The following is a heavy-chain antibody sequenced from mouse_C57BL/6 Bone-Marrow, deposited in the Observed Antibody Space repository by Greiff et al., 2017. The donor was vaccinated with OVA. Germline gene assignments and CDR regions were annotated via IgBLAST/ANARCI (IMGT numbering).Heavy chain of an antibody. D-gene: IGHD1-1*01. Sequence: EVKLMESGGGLVQSGRSLRLSCATSGFTFSDFYMEWVRQAPGKGLEWIAASRNKANDYTTEYSASVKGRFIVSRDTSQSILYLQMNALRAEDTAIYYCARDYDSSQTYYYAMDYWGQGTSVTVSS. CDR2: SRNKANDYTT. J-gene: IGHJ4*01. CDR3: ARDYDSSQTYYYAMDY. CDR1: GFTFSDFY. V-gene: IGHV7-1*01.